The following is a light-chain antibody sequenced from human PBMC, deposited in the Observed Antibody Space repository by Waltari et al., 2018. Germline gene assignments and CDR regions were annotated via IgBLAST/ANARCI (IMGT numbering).Light chain of an antibody. Sequence: EIVLTQSPGTLSLSPGERATLSCRASQNVRGNYLAGYQQRPGQDPRLLIFGASNTATGIPDRFTGSGSGTDFTLTISRLEAEDFALYYCQQYGIYPPGFGQGTTVEI. CDR2: GAS. CDR1: QNVRGNY. CDR3: QQYGIYPPG. J-gene: IGKJ1*01. V-gene: IGKV3-20*01.